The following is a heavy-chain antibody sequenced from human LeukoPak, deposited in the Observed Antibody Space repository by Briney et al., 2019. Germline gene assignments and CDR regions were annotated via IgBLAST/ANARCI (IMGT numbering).Heavy chain of an antibody. D-gene: IGHD3-10*01. Sequence: SETLSLTRTVSDASIISNYWSWIRQPPGKGLEWIGYIYYSGSTDYNPSLKSRVTISLDTSKKQFSLRLSSVTAADTAVYFCASSAYYKYYYDYWGQGTPVTVSS. CDR3: ASSAYYKYYYDY. V-gene: IGHV4-59*01. CDR2: IYYSGST. CDR1: DASIISNY. J-gene: IGHJ4*02.